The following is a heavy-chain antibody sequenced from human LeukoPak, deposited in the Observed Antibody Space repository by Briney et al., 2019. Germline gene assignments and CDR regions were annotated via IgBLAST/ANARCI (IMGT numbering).Heavy chain of an antibody. Sequence: GGSLRLSCAASGFTVSSNYMSWVRQAPGKGLEWVSVIYSGGSTYYANSLKGRFTISRENSKNTLYLQMNGLRAEDTAVYYCARISGWEHAFDIWGQGTMVTVSS. CDR1: GFTVSSNY. D-gene: IGHD6-19*01. CDR2: IYSGGST. CDR3: ARISGWEHAFDI. J-gene: IGHJ3*02. V-gene: IGHV3-53*01.